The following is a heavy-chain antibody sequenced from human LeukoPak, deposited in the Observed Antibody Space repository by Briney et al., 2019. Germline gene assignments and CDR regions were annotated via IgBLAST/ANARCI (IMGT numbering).Heavy chain of an antibody. CDR3: ARPTTTPQKSRGAFDI. Sequence: PSETLSLTCAVYGGSFSGYYWSWIRQPPGKGLEWIGEINHSGSTNYNPSLKSRVTISVDTFKNQFSLKLSSVTAADTGVYYCARPTTTPQKSRGAFDIWGQGTMVTVSS. D-gene: IGHD4-17*01. V-gene: IGHV4-34*01. CDR1: GGSFSGYY. CDR2: INHSGST. J-gene: IGHJ3*02.